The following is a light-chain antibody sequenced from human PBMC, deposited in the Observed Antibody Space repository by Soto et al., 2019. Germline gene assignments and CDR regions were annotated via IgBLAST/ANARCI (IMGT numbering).Light chain of an antibody. J-gene: IGKJ4*01. CDR3: QQVKTYPRT. Sequence: DIQMTQSPSTLAASVGDTVTMTCRSSSKWLAWYQKKPGKAPKLLIYEESTLHSGVPSRFSGRKSGTQFTLTIDSLQPEDFATYYCQQVKTYPRTFGGGTKVDIK. CDR1: SSKW. V-gene: IGKV1-5*01. CDR2: EES.